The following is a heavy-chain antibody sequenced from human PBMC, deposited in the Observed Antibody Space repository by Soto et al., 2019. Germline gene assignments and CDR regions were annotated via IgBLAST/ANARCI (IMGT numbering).Heavy chain of an antibody. CDR3: ARGRLVVPPFDS. J-gene: IGHJ5*01. CDR1: GFNFRSYG. D-gene: IGHD2-21*01. V-gene: IGHV3-33*01. Sequence: QVQLVESGGGVVQSGRSRRLSCEVSGFNFRSYGMHWVRQAPGKGPEWVASIWPDGSDKFYVDSVKGRFSISRDNSRKTLYLEMNSMRVEDTAIYYCARGRLVVPPFDSWSRGTLVTVSS. CDR2: IWPDGSDK.